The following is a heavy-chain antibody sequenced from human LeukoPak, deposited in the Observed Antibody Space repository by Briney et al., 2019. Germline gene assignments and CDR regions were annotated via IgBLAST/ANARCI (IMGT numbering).Heavy chain of an antibody. CDR2: ITSSGADI. CDR3: ASDIVATSGDF. V-gene: IGHV3-11*01. D-gene: IGHD5-12*01. J-gene: IGHJ4*02. Sequence: GGSLRLSCAASGFTFSDHYMSWIRQAPGKGLEWVAYITSSGADIYYADSVKGRFTISRDNAKNALFLRMNSLRVEDTATYYCASDIVATSGDFWGQGTLVSVSS. CDR1: GFTFSDHY.